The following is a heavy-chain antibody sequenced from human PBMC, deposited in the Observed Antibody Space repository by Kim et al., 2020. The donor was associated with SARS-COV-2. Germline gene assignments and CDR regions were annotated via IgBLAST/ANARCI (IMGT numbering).Heavy chain of an antibody. J-gene: IGHJ4*02. CDR2: IYPGDSNI. D-gene: IGHD5-12*01. V-gene: IGHV5-51*01. Sequence: GESLKISCKGSAYSFTNYWIGWVRQMPGKGLEWMGIIYPGDSNIRYGPSFRGQVTFSVDNSINTAYLQLSSLKASDTAIYYCARLTGYSVSVFDFWGQGTLVAVSS. CDR3: ARLTGYSVSVFDF. CDR1: AYSFTNYW.